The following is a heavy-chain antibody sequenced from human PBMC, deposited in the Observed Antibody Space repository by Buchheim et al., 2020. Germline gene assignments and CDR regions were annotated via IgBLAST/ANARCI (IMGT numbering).Heavy chain of an antibody. Sequence: QVQLVESGGGVVQPGRSLRLSCAASGFTFSSYGMHWVRQAPGKGLEWVAVISYDGSNKYYADSVKGRFTISSDNSKNTLYLQMNSLRAEDTAVYYCAKALAAYYYDSSGYSGILDYWGQGTL. CDR1: GFTFSSYG. V-gene: IGHV3-30*18. D-gene: IGHD3-22*01. CDR3: AKALAAYYYDSSGYSGILDY. J-gene: IGHJ4*02. CDR2: ISYDGSNK.